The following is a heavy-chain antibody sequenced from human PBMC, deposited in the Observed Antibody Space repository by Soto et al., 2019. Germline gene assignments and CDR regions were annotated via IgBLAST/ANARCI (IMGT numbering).Heavy chain of an antibody. CDR2: MNQHGSET. J-gene: IGHJ4*02. CDR3: AGGRSFPEGSGFDD. Sequence: EVQLVESGGGLVQPGGSLRLSCETSGFTFSSYWMNWVRQAPGRGLEWVTNMNQHGSETYYLDSVKGRFTISRDNAKNSRYLQMNSLRAEDTAVYYCAGGRSFPEGSGFDDWGQGSLVIVSS. V-gene: IGHV3-7*01. D-gene: IGHD3-10*01. CDR1: GFTFSSYW.